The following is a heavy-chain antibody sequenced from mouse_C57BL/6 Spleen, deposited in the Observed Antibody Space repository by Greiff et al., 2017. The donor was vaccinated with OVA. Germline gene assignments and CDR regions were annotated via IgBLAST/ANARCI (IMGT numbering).Heavy chain of an antibody. J-gene: IGHJ3*01. CDR3: ARCRQLRDVGFAY. Sequence: ESGAELVKPGASVKISCKASGYAFSSYWMNWVKQRPGKGLEWIGQIYPGDGDTNYNGKFKGKATLTADKSSSTAYMQLSSLTSEDSAVYFCARCRQLRDVGFAYWGQGTLVTVSA. CDR1: GYAFSSYW. CDR2: IYPGDGDT. D-gene: IGHD3-2*02. V-gene: IGHV1-80*01.